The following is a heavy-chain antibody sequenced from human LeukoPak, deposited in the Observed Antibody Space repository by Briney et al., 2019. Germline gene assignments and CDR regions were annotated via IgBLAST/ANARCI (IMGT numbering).Heavy chain of an antibody. Sequence: SETLSLTCTVSGGSTSSYYWSWVRQSPGKGLEYVGYIYNRGNTNYNPSLKSRVTISVDTSKNQFSLKLSSVTAADTAVYYCARRSYGTDYFDYWGQGTLVTVSS. D-gene: IGHD5-18*01. CDR2: IYNRGNT. CDR3: ARRSYGTDYFDY. CDR1: GGSTSSYY. V-gene: IGHV4-59*08. J-gene: IGHJ4*02.